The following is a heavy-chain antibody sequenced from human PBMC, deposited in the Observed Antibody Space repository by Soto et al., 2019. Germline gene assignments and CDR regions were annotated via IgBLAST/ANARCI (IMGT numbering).Heavy chain of an antibody. D-gene: IGHD6-19*01. CDR3: ARGAFGSGWYQSQSIYYYGMDV. V-gene: IGHV3-30-3*01. Sequence: GGSLRLSCAASGFTFSSYAMHWVRQAPGKGLEWVAVISYDGSNKYYADSVRGRFTISRDNSKNTLYLQMNSLRAEDTAVYYCARGAFGSGWYQSQSIYYYGMDVWGQGTTVTGS. CDR1: GFTFSSYA. J-gene: IGHJ6*02. CDR2: ISYDGSNK.